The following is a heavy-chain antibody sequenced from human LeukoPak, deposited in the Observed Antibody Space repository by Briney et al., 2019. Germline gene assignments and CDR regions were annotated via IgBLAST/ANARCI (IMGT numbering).Heavy chain of an antibody. CDR3: AKDREAGAY. CDR1: GLTFSSHW. Sequence: GGSLRLSCAASGLTFSSHWMSWVRQAPGKGLEWVSGIRGSGDSTYYADSVKGRFTISRDNSKNTLYLQMNSLRAEDTAVYYCAKDREAGAYWGQGTLVTVSS. V-gene: IGHV3-23*01. J-gene: IGHJ4*02. CDR2: IRGSGDST.